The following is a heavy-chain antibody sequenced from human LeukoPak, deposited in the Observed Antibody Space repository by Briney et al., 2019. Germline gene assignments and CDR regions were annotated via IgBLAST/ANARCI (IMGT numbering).Heavy chain of an antibody. CDR1: GYTFTGYY. J-gene: IGHJ3*02. CDR3: ARAKFPPDVFDI. V-gene: IGHV1-2*02. CDR2: ITLNSGAT. Sequence: ASVKVSCKASGYTFTGYYMHWVRQAPGQGLEWMGWITLNSGATNYAQKFQGRVTMTRDTSISTAYLELSRLRSDDTAVYYCARAKFPPDVFDIWGQGTMVTVSS.